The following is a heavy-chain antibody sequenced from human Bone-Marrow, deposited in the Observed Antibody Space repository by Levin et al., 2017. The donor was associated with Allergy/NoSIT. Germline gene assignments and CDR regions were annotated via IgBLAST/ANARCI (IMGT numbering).Heavy chain of an antibody. CDR3: GRGRYYAMDV. V-gene: IGHV3-74*01. CDR1: GYTFSDHW. J-gene: IGHJ6*02. CDR2: IKGDGSET. Sequence: GESLKISCAASGYTFSDHWVHWARQAPGKGLVWVSGIKGDGSETTYADSVKGRFTISRDNAKNTLYVQMNSLTVEDSAVYYCGRGRYYAMDVWGQGTTVTVSS.